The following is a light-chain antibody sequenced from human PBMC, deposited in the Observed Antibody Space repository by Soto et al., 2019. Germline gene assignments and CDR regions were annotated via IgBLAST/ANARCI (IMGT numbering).Light chain of an antibody. CDR1: QSISSW. Sequence: DIQMTQSPSTLSASVGDRVTITCRASQSISSWLAWYQQKPGKAPKLLIYKASSLESGVPSRFSGSGSGTEFTLTLSSLQPDDLATYYCQQFNNYPWTFGQGTRVEIK. CDR2: KAS. J-gene: IGKJ1*01. CDR3: QQFNNYPWT. V-gene: IGKV1-5*03.